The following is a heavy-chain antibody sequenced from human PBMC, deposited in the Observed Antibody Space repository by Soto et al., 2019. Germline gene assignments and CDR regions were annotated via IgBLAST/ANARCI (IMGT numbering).Heavy chain of an antibody. J-gene: IGHJ5*02. CDR3: ARESRNFVLWFDP. CDR1: GFTFSSYG. V-gene: IGHV3-30*03. D-gene: IGHD1-7*01. Sequence: GGSLRLSCAASGFTFSSYGMHWVRQAPGKGLEWVAVISYDGSNKYYADSVKGRFTISRDNSASAAYMELSSLTSEDTAVYYCARESRNFVLWFDPWGQGTLVTVSS. CDR2: ISYDGSNK.